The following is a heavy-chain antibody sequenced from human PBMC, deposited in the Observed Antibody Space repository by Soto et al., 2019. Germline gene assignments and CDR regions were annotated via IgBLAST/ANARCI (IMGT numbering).Heavy chain of an antibody. CDR3: ARDNGYGHFDS. CDR2: MFYSGST. D-gene: IGHD5-12*01. J-gene: IGHJ4*02. V-gene: IGHV4-31*03. Sequence: SETLSLTCTVSGASISSGRSYWSWIRQHPGKGLEWIGYMFYSGSTYYHPSLKSRVNISADTSKNQFSLRLTSVTPADPAVYYCARDNGYGHFDSWGQGTLVTVSS. CDR1: GASISSGRSY.